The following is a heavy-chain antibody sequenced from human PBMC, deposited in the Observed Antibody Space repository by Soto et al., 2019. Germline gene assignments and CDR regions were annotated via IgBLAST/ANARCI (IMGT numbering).Heavy chain of an antibody. CDR1: GYPFSAFD. D-gene: IGHD2-15*01. Sequence: QVQLVQSGAEVKKPGASVKVSCEASGYPFSAFDISWVRQAGGQGLEWMGWMNPDSGNTAFAQRFQDRITMTRSPSIRTAYMELSRLTSDDTAVYFCVRQPGGVATPGDDYWGQGTLVTVSS. CDR2: MNPDSGNT. J-gene: IGHJ4*02. CDR3: VRQPGGVATPGDDY. V-gene: IGHV1-8*01.